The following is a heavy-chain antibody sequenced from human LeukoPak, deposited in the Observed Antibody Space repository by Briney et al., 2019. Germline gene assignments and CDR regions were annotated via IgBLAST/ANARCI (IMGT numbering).Heavy chain of an antibody. V-gene: IGHV1-24*01. CDR3: PTSEAYYDGSGSYHDY. CDR1: GGTFSSYA. J-gene: IGHJ4*02. D-gene: IGHD3-10*01. Sequence: ASVKVSCKASGGTFSSYAITWVRQAPGQGLEWVGGFDPEDGETIYAQKFQGRVTMTEDTSTDTAYMEMSSLRSEDTAVYYCPTSEAYYDGSGSYHDYWGQGTLVTVSS. CDR2: FDPEDGET.